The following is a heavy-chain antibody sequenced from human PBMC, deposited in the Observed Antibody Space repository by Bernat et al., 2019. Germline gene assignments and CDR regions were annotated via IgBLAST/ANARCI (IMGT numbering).Heavy chain of an antibody. J-gene: IGHJ3*02. V-gene: IGHV3-30*04. CDR2: ISYHGNNK. CDR3: ARDDGAFAI. Sequence: QVQLVESGGGVVQPGRSLRLSCAASGFTFSSYAMHWVRQAPGKGLEWVAVISYHGNNKYYGDSLKGRFTISRDNSKNTLYLQMNSLRTEDTGVYYCARDDGAFAIWGQGTMVTVSS. CDR1: GFTFSSYA.